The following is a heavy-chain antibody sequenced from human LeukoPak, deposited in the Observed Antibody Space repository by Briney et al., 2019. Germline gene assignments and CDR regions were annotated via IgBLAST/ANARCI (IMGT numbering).Heavy chain of an antibody. Sequence: SETLSLTCTVSGGSIIGSYWSWIRQPPGKGVEYIGYIYYSGSTNYNPSLRSRVTMSVDTSKNQFSLKMSSVTAADTAVYYCTRDKYSGQLVFDYWGQGSLVVVSS. D-gene: IGHD6-6*01. CDR1: GGSIIGSY. CDR3: TRDKYSGQLVFDY. V-gene: IGHV4-59*01. CDR2: IYYSGST. J-gene: IGHJ4*02.